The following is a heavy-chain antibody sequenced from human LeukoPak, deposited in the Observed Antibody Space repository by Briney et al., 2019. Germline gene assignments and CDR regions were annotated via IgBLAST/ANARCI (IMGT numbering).Heavy chain of an antibody. D-gene: IGHD5-12*01. CDR1: GFTFSSYS. CDR2: ISSTSSYI. J-gene: IGHJ4*02. CDR3: ARVLGYSGSDLAY. V-gene: IGHV3-21*04. Sequence: GGSLRLSCAASGFTFSSYSMNWARQAPAQGLEWVSSISSTSSYIYYADSVKGRFTISRDNAKNSLYLQMNSLKTEDTAVYYCARVLGYSGSDLAYWGQGSLVTVSS.